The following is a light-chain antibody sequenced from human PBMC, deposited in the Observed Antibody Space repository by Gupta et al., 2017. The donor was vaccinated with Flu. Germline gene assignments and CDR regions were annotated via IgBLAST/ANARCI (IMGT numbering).Light chain of an antibody. CDR2: QVS. J-gene: IGKJ1*01. V-gene: IGKV2-30*01. CDR3: MQGAHWPWA. Sequence: VTLGQPASISCTSSQNLVYSDGNTCLHWFQQRPGQAPRRLIHQVSYRDSGVPDRFSGSGSGTDFTLKISRVEAEDVGIYFCMQGAHWPWAFGQGTKVEIK. CDR1: QNLVYSDGNTC.